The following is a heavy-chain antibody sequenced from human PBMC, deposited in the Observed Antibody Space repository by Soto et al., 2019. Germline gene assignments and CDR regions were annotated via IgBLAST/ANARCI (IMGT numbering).Heavy chain of an antibody. Sequence: PGGSLRLSCAASGFTFDDYTMHWVRQAPGKGLEWVSLISWDGGSTYYADSVKGRFTISRDNSKNSLYLQMNSLRTEDTALYYCAKDFGLVGATYYYYYGMDVWGQGTTVTVSS. J-gene: IGHJ6*02. V-gene: IGHV3-43*01. CDR3: AKDFGLVGATYYYYYGMDV. CDR2: ISWDGGST. CDR1: GFTFDDYT. D-gene: IGHD1-26*01.